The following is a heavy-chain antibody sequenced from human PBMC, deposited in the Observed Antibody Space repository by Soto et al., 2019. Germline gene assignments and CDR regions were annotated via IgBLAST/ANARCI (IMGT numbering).Heavy chain of an antibody. CDR3: AKSEPPDGSGDLSEYFDS. Sequence: GSLRLSCAASGFTFSSYAMSWVRQAPGKGLEWVSAISGSGGSTYYADSVKGRFTISRDNSKNTLYLQMNSLRAEDTAVYYCAKSEPPDGSGDLSEYFDSWGRGPLVTFS. J-gene: IGHJ4*02. CDR1: GFTFSSYA. CDR2: ISGSGGST. D-gene: IGHD3-10*01. V-gene: IGHV3-23*01.